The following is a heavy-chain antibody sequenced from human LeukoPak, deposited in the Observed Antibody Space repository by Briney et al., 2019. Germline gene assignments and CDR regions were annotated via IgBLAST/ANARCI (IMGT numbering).Heavy chain of an antibody. CDR2: ISSSSSYI. CDR1: GFTSSSYS. V-gene: IGHV3-21*01. J-gene: IGHJ1*01. CDR3: ARDGYCSGGSCYFEYFQH. D-gene: IGHD2-15*01. Sequence: GGSLRLSCAASGFTSSSYSMNWVRQAPGKGLEWVSSISSSSSYIYYADSVKGRFTISRDNAKNSLYLQMNSLRAEDTAVYYCARDGYCSGGSCYFEYFQHWGQGTLVTVSS.